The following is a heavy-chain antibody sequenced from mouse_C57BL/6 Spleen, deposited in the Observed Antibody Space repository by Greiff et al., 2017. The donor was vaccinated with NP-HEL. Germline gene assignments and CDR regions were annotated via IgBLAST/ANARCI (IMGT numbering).Heavy chain of an antibody. CDR1: GYTFTSYG. CDR2: IYPRSGNT. Sequence: VMLVESGAELARPGASVKLSCKASGYTFTSYGISWVKQRTGQGLEWIGEIYPRSGNTYYNEKFKGKATLTADKSSSTAYMELRSLTSEDSAVYFCARGDYYGSSPDYWGQGTTLTVSS. V-gene: IGHV1-81*01. CDR3: ARGDYYGSSPDY. J-gene: IGHJ2*01. D-gene: IGHD1-1*01.